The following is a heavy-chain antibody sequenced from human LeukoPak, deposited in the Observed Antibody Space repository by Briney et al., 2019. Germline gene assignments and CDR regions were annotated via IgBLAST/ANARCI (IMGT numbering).Heavy chain of an antibody. Sequence: PGGSLRLSCTASGFSVNNNYISWVRQAPGRGLEWVSVIYSGDTTFYADSVKDRFTISRDNAKNSLYLQMNSLRAEDTAVYYCAKDFANVDTAMAPVLHYWGQGTLVTVSS. CDR1: GFSVNNNY. D-gene: IGHD5-18*01. V-gene: IGHV3-66*01. CDR2: IYSGDTT. J-gene: IGHJ4*02. CDR3: AKDFANVDTAMAPVLHY.